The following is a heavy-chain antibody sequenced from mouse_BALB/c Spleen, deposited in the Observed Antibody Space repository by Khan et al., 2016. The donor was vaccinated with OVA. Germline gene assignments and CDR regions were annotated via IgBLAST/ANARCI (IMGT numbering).Heavy chain of an antibody. J-gene: IGHJ2*01. CDR3: DRLEDI. CDR2: ICAGGTT. V-gene: IGHV2-9*02. Sequence: QVQPKESGPGLVAPSQSLSITCTVSGLSLISYGLHWVRQPPGKGLEWLGVICAGGTTIYNSALNSILSISKYNSKSQVFLKMNSMKTDDTAMYYYDRLEDIWGQGTTLTVSS. D-gene: IGHD1-3*01. CDR1: GLSLISYG.